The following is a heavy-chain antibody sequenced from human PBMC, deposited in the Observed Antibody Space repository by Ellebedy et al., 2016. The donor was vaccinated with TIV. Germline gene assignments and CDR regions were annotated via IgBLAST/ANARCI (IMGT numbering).Heavy chain of an antibody. V-gene: IGHV3-23*01. D-gene: IGHD1-1*01. Sequence: PGGSLRLSCAASGFTFSAYGMGWVRQAPGEGLEWVSGLSGSGDTTYYADSVKGRFSVSRDNSRKTMYLQMNGLRVEDTAVYYCAREGIAGNFGCFDSWGPGTRVNVS. CDR2: LSGSGDTT. J-gene: IGHJ4*02. CDR3: AREGIAGNFGCFDS. CDR1: GFTFSAYG.